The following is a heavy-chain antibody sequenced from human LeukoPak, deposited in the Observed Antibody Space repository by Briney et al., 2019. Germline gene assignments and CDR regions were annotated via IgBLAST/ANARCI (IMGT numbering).Heavy chain of an antibody. V-gene: IGHV4-61*02. CDR3: AREGYYYDSSGYWGIDY. CDR1: GGSISSGSYY. J-gene: IGHJ4*02. D-gene: IGHD3-22*01. Sequence: PSQTLSLTCTVSGGSISSGSYYWSWIRQPAGKGLEWIGRIYTSGSTNYNPFLKSRVTISVDTSKNQFSLKLSSVTAADTAVYYCAREGYYYDSSGYWGIDYWGQGTLVTVSS. CDR2: IYTSGST.